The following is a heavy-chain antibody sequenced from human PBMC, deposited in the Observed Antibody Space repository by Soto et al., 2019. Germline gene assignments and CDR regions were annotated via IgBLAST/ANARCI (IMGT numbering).Heavy chain of an antibody. CDR1: GLTFNTYV. D-gene: IGHD2-2*01. V-gene: IGHV3-30*03. CDR2: ISNDGSNK. Sequence: QVQLVESGGGVGQPGTSLRLSCAASGLTFNTYVMNWIRLAPGKGLEWVAVISNDGSNKYYADSVKGRFTISRDNSKNTVYLQMNSLRGEDTGVYYCASGRGYCSESSCSYFDYFQHWGQGALVIVSS. CDR3: ASGRGYCSESSCSYFDYFQH. J-gene: IGHJ1*01.